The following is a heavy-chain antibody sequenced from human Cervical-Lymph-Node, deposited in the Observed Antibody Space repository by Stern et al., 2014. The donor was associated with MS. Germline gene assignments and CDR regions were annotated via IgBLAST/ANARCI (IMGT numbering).Heavy chain of an antibody. V-gene: IGHV1-69*01. D-gene: IGHD1-26*01. Sequence: QVQLVQSGAVVKQPGSSVKVSCKASGGTLSSFAINWVRQAPGQGLEWMGGIISILSSTNYAQKFQGRVTIFADESTRTTYMELRSLRSEDTARYYCADSYSGTYKELDYWGQGTLVTVSS. CDR1: GGTLSSFA. CDR2: IISILSST. J-gene: IGHJ4*02. CDR3: ADSYSGTYKELDY.